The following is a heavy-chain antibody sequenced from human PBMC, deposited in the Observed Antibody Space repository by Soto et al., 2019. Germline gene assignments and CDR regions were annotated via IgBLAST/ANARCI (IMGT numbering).Heavy chain of an antibody. CDR2: IYYSGST. Sequence: QLQLQESGPGLVKPSETLSLTCTVSGGSISSSSYYWGWIRQPPGKGMEWIGSIYYSGSTYYNPSLKSRVTISVHTSKNQYSLELSSVAAADTAVYSCALSEVTTLRYYFDYWGQGTLVTFSS. D-gene: IGHD4-17*01. CDR3: ALSEVTTLRYYFDY. V-gene: IGHV4-39*01. CDR1: GGSISSSSYY. J-gene: IGHJ4*02.